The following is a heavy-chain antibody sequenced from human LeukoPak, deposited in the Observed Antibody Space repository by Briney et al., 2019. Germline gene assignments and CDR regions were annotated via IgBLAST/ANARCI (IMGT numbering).Heavy chain of an antibody. CDR3: ARVGGYSYGYWGNYYYYMDV. Sequence: PSETLSLTCTVSGGSISSYYWSWLRQPPGKGLEWIGYIYYSGSTNYNPSLKSRVTISVDTSKNQFSLKLSSVTAADTAVYYCARVGGYSYGYWGNYYYYMDVWGKGTTVTVSS. V-gene: IGHV4-59*01. CDR1: GGSISSYY. D-gene: IGHD5-18*01. J-gene: IGHJ6*03. CDR2: IYYSGST.